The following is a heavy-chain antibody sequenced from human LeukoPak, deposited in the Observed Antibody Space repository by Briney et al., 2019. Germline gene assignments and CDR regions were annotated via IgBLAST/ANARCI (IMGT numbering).Heavy chain of an antibody. D-gene: IGHD5-24*01. V-gene: IGHV4-59*01. J-gene: IGHJ3*02. CDR2: IYYSGST. CDR3: AGARDGDAFDI. Sequence: SETLSLTCTVSGGSISSYYWSWIRQPPGKGLEWIGYIYYSGSTNYNPSLKSRVTISVDTSKNQFSLKLSSVTAADTAVYYCAGARDGDAFDIWGQGTMVTVSS. CDR1: GGSISSYY.